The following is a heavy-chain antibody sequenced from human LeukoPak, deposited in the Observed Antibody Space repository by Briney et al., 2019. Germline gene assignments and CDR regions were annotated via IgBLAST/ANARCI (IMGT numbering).Heavy chain of an antibody. V-gene: IGHV3-23*01. CDR2: ISGSGGST. D-gene: IGHD4-11*01. Sequence: PGGSLRLSCVASGFTFSSYAMSWVRQAPGKGLEWVSAISGSGGSTYYADSVKGRFTISRDNSKNTLYLQMNSLRAEDTAVYYCAKPLRTTVTTALDYWGQGTLVTVSS. CDR1: GFTFSSYA. CDR3: AKPLRTTVTTALDY. J-gene: IGHJ4*02.